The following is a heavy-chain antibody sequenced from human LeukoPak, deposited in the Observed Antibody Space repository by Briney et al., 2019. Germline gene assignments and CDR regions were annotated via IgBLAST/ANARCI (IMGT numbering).Heavy chain of an antibody. J-gene: IGHJ4*02. CDR3: ASGGSYFDY. V-gene: IGHV3-48*04. CDR1: GFTFSRYS. CDR2: VSSGSASV. Sequence: GGSLRLSCAASGFTFSRYSMSWVRQAPGKGLEWLSFVSSGSASVDYADSVKGRFTISRDNAKNSLYLQMNSLTVEDTAVYYCASGGSYFDYWGQGSLVTVSS. D-gene: IGHD3-10*01.